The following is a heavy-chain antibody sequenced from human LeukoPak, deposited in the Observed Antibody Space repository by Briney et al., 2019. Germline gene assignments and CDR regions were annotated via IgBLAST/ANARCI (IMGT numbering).Heavy chain of an antibody. CDR3: ARTRIAAPYNWFDP. CDR2: IYYSGST. J-gene: IGHJ5*02. D-gene: IGHD2-15*01. V-gene: IGHV4-39*01. Sequence: PSETLSLTCTVSGGSISSSSYYWGWIRQPPGKGLEWIGSIYYSGSTYYNPSLKSRVTISVDTSKNQFSLKLSSVTAADTAVYYCARTRIAAPYNWFDPWGQGTQVTVSS. CDR1: GGSISSSSYY.